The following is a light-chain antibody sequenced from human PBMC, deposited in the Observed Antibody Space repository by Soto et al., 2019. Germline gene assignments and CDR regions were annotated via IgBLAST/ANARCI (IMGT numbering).Light chain of an antibody. V-gene: IGKV1-5*03. Sequence: DIQMTQSPSTLSASVGDRVTITCRASQSISTWLAWYQQKPGKAPKLLIYKASSLRNGVPSRFSGSGSGTEFTLTIYSLQPDDFASYYCQQYNGYPHPVGQGTKLEIK. CDR2: KAS. CDR3: QQYNGYPHP. J-gene: IGKJ2*01. CDR1: QSISTW.